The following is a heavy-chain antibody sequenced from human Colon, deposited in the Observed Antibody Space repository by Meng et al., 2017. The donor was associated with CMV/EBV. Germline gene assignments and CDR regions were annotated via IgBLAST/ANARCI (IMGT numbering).Heavy chain of an antibody. J-gene: IGHJ4*01. CDR2: IYPKTGGT. Sequence: GYTFTEYYIRWVRQAPGQGLEWMGRIYPKTGGTNFAQKFQGRVTLATNTSITTAYMELSSLTSDDTAVYYCARAKRAFSGYDFEYWGQGTLVTVSS. V-gene: IGHV1-2*06. CDR1: GYTFTEYY. D-gene: IGHD5-12*01. CDR3: ARAKRAFSGYDFEY.